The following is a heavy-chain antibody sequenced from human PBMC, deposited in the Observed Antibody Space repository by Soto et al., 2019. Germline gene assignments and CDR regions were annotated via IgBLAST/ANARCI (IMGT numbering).Heavy chain of an antibody. Sequence: ASVKVSCKASGYTFTDSYIHWVRQAPGQGLEWMGWINANTGGTKYVQKFQGRVTMTRDTSITSAYLELSSLRSDDRAVYYCARDWIYCTGTSCHQGAFDVWGQGTMVTVSS. V-gene: IGHV1-2*02. CDR2: INANTGGT. J-gene: IGHJ3*01. CDR3: ARDWIYCTGTSCHQGAFDV. CDR1: GYTFTDSY. D-gene: IGHD2-8*02.